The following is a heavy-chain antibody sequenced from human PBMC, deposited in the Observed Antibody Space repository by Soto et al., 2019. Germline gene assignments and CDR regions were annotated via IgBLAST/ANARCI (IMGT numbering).Heavy chain of an antibody. CDR2: LYRGGVA. J-gene: IGHJ3*01. Sequence: EVQLVESGGGLIQPGGSLRLACVASGFTVRDNFMIWVRQAPGRGLEWVSALYRGGVAYYADAVKGRFIVSREHPENTLYLQMTSLRADDSAIYYCARARVEVPAHPRLDAFDLWGQGTVVTVS. D-gene: IGHD2-2*01. V-gene: IGHV3-53*01. CDR1: GFTVRDNF. CDR3: ARARVEVPAHPRLDAFDL.